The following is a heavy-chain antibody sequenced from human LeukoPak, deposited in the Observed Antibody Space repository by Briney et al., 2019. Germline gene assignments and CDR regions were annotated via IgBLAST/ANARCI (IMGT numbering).Heavy chain of an antibody. Sequence: ASVKVSCKASGYTFTSYGISWVRQAPGRGLEWMGWISAYNGNTNYAQKLQGRVTMTTDTSTSTAYMELRSLRSDDTAVYYCARGGRYCSSTSCQVWGQGTMVTVSS. CDR1: GYTFTSYG. CDR2: ISAYNGNT. V-gene: IGHV1-18*01. J-gene: IGHJ3*01. CDR3: ARGGRYCSSTSCQV. D-gene: IGHD2-2*01.